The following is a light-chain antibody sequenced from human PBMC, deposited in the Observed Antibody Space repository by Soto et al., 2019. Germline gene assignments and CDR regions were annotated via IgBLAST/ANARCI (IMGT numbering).Light chain of an antibody. CDR2: DNN. Sequence: VLTQPPSVSAAPGQKVTIFCSGSSSNIGNNYVSWYQQLPGTAPKLLIYDNNKRPSGIPDRFSGSKSGTSATLGITGLQTGDEADYYCGTWDSSLSAYVFGTGTKVTVL. CDR3: GTWDSSLSAYV. CDR1: SSNIGNNY. V-gene: IGLV1-51*01. J-gene: IGLJ1*01.